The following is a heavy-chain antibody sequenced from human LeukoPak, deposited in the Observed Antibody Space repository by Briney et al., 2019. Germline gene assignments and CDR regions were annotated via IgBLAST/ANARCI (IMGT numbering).Heavy chain of an antibody. V-gene: IGHV3-48*04. CDR3: AFGGGTTGLFDF. Sequence: GGSLRLSCAPSGFTFSIYNMKWVRQAPGEGLGWVSYISSSSSTIYYADSVKGRFTISRDNAKNSLYLQMNSLRAEDTAVYYCAFGGGTTGLFDFWGQGTLVTVSS. D-gene: IGHD1-1*01. CDR2: ISSSSSTI. J-gene: IGHJ4*02. CDR1: GFTFSIYN.